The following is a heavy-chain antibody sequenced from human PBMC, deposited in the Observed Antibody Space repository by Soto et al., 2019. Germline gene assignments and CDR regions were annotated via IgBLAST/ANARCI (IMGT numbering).Heavy chain of an antibody. CDR1: GFTFSDYY. V-gene: IGHV3-11*01. Sequence: GGSLRLSCAASGFTFSDYYMSWIRQAPGKGLEWVSYISSSGSTIYYADSVKGRFTISRDNAKNSLYLQMNSLRAEDTAVYYCARDLHPSSSWKNFDYWGQGTLVTVSS. CDR2: ISSSGSTI. CDR3: ARDLHPSSSWKNFDY. D-gene: IGHD6-13*01. J-gene: IGHJ4*02.